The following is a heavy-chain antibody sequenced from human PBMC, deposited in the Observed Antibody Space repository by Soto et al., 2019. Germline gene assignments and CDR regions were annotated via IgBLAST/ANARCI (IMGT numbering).Heavy chain of an antibody. Sequence: SSGYSKWIRQPPGKGLEWIGSIYYSGSTYYNPSLKSRVTISVDTSKNQFSLRLNSVTAADTAIYYCVGTGTTDDYWGRGTLVTVSS. D-gene: IGHD4-17*01. V-gene: IGHV4-39*01. CDR1: SSGY. J-gene: IGHJ4*02. CDR2: IYYSGST. CDR3: VGTGTTDDY.